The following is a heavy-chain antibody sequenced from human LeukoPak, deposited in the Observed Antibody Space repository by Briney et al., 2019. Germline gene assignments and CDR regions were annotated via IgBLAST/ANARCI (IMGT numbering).Heavy chain of an antibody. V-gene: IGHV1-8*01. Sequence: GASVKVSCKASGYTFTSYDINWVRQATGQGLEWMGWMNPNSGNTGYAQKFQGRVTMTRNTSISTAYMELSSLRSEGTAVYYCARSTQKPARKAYYYYGMDVWGQGTTVTVSS. CDR2: MNPNSGNT. CDR3: ARSTQKPARKAYYYYGMDV. CDR1: GYTFTSYD. D-gene: IGHD2-2*01. J-gene: IGHJ6*02.